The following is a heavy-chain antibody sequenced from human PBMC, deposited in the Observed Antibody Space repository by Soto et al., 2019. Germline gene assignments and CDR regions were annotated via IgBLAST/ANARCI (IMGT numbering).Heavy chain of an antibody. CDR1: GYSFTSYW. J-gene: IGHJ3*02. D-gene: IGHD2-2*01. Sequence: GESLKISCKGSGYSFTSYWIGWVRQMPGKGLEWMGIIYPGDSDTRYSPSFQGQVTISAAKSISTAYLQWSSLKASDTAMYYCASLAYCSSTSCQGAFDIWGQGTMVTVSS. V-gene: IGHV5-51*01. CDR3: ASLAYCSSTSCQGAFDI. CDR2: IYPGDSDT.